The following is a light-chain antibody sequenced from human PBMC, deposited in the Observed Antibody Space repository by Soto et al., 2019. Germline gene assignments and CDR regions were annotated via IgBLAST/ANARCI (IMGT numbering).Light chain of an antibody. CDR3: QQRSNRPLT. J-gene: IGKJ5*01. V-gene: IGKV3D-20*02. CDR2: GAS. Sequence: EIVLTQSPGTLSLSPGERATLSCRASESVASSYLARYQQKPGQAPRLLMYGASSRASGIPDRFSGSGSGTDFTLTITRLQPEDFAVYYCQQRSNRPLTFGQGTRLEI. CDR1: ESVASSY.